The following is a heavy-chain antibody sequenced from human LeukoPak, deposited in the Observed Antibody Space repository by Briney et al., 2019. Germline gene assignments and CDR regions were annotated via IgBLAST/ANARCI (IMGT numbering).Heavy chain of an antibody. D-gene: IGHD4-23*01. V-gene: IGHV3-64*01. CDR2: ISSNGIYT. Sequence: PGGSLRLSCAAYGFTFSDYGMYWVRQAPGKGLEHVSGISSNGIYTYYANSVKGRFTISRDNSKNTLFLQMGSLRADDMAVYYCARGPTVVTFNAFDVWGQGTMVTVSS. J-gene: IGHJ3*01. CDR3: ARGPTVVTFNAFDV. CDR1: GFTFSDYG.